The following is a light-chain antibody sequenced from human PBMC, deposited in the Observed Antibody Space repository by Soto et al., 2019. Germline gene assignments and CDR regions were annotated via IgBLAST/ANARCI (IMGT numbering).Light chain of an antibody. V-gene: IGKV4-1*01. CDR1: QSVLYSSNNKNY. CDR3: QQYYTTPRT. Sequence: DIVMPPSPDSLAVSLGERATINCKSSQSVLYSSNNKNYLAWYQQKPGQPPKLLIYWASTRESGVPDRFSGSGSGTDFTLTISSLQAEDVAVYYCQQYYTTPRTFGQGTKVDI. J-gene: IGKJ1*01. CDR2: WAS.